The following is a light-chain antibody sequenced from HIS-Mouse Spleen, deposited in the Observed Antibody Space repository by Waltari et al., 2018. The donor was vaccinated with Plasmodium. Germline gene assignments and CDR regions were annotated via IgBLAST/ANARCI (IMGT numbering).Light chain of an antibody. V-gene: IGKV1-39*01. Sequence: DIQMTQSPSSLSASVGDRVPITCRASQSIISYLNWYQQKPGKAPKLLIYAASSLQSGVPSRFSGSGSGVDCNLTISSLQPEDLATYNCQQSYSTWTFGQGTKVESK. CDR2: AAS. CDR3: QQSYSTWT. J-gene: IGKJ1*01. CDR1: QSIISY.